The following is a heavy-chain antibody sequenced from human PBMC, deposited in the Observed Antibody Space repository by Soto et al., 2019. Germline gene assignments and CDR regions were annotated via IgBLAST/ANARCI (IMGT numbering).Heavy chain of an antibody. J-gene: IGHJ2*01. D-gene: IGHD3-10*01. V-gene: IGHV3-30*18. CDR2: ISHDGSNK. CDR3: AKGGSRARGPEVDWYFDL. Sequence: QVQLVESGGGVVQPGRSLRLSCAASGFTFSSYGMHWVRQAPGKGLEWVAVISHDGSNKYYADSVKCRFTISRDNSKNTLSREMTRLRTENTAVSSCAKGGSRARGPEVDWYFDLWGRGTLVIVSS. CDR1: GFTFSSYG.